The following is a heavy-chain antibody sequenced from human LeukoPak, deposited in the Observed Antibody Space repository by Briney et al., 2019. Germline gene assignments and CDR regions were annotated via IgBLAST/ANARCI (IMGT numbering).Heavy chain of an antibody. CDR1: GYTCTSYG. CDR2: ISAYNGNI. J-gene: IGHJ6*03. CDR3: ARLTYYDFWSGYASYYYYYYMDV. V-gene: IGHV1-18*01. D-gene: IGHD3-3*01. Sequence: GASVKVSCKASGYTCTSYGISWVRQAPGQGLEWMGWISAYNGNINYAQKLQGRVTMTTDTSTSTAYMELRSLRSDDTAVYYCARLTYYDFWSGYASYYYYYYMDVWGKGTTVTVSS.